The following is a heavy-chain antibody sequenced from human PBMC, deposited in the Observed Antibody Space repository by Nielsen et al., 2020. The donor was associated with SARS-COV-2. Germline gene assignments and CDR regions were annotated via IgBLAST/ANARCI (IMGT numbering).Heavy chain of an antibody. J-gene: IGHJ4*02. CDR2: ISGSGGST. CDR1: GFTFSSYG. CDR3: AKSLYDILTGYLGD. D-gene: IGHD3-9*01. V-gene: IGHV3-23*01. Sequence: GESLKISCAASGFTFSSYGMHWVRQAPGKGLEWVSGISGSGGSTYYADSVKGRFTISRDNSKNTLYLQMNSLRAEDTAVYYCAKSLYDILTGYLGDWGQGTLVTVSS.